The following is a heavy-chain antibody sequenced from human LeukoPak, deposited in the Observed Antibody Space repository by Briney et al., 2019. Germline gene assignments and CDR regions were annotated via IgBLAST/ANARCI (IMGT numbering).Heavy chain of an antibody. CDR1: GGSFSGYY. J-gene: IGHJ5*02. CDR3: ARGRTYYDFWSGQGGWFDP. Sequence: PSETLSLTCAVYGGSFSGYYWSWIRQPPGKGLEWIGEINHSGRTNYNPSLKSRVTISVDTSKNQFSLKLSSVTAADTAVYYCARGRTYYDFWSGQGGWFDPWGQGTLVTVSS. CDR2: INHSGRT. D-gene: IGHD3-3*01. V-gene: IGHV4-34*01.